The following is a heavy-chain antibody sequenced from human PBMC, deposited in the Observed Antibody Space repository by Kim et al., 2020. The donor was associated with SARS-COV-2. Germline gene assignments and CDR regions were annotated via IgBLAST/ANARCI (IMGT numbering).Heavy chain of an antibody. CDR1: GGSFSGYY. CDR3: ARGFLGPPYSSGWGRGVYFDL. CDR2: INHSGST. D-gene: IGHD6-19*01. J-gene: IGHJ2*01. V-gene: IGHV4-34*01. Sequence: SETLSLTCAVYGGSFSGYYWSWIRQPPGKGLEWIGEINHSGSTNYNPSLKSRVTISVDTSKNQFSLKLSSVTAADTAVYYCARGFLGPPYSSGWGRGVYFDLWGRGTLVTVSS.